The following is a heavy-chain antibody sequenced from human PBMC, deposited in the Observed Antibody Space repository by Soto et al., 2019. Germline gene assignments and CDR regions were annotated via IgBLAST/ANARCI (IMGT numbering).Heavy chain of an antibody. D-gene: IGHD5-12*01. CDR1: GFTFSSYG. Sequence: QVQLVESGGGVVQPGRSLRLSCAASGFTFSSYGMHWVRQAPGKGLEWVAVISYDGSNKYYADSVKGRLTISRDNSKNTRYLQMNSLRGEDTAVYYLAKDKGSGFDWQRVCDASDIWGQGTMVTLSS. V-gene: IGHV3-30*18. CDR2: ISYDGSNK. J-gene: IGHJ3*02. CDR3: AKDKGSGFDWQRVCDASDI.